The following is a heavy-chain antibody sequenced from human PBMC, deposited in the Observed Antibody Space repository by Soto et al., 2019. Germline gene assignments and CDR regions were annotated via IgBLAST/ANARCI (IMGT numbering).Heavy chain of an antibody. J-gene: IGHJ6*02. Sequence: PWQTLLLTCAISGNSVFSKSAALNWVRLSPSRGLEWLGRTYYRSKWYNDYAVSVKSRITINPDTSKNQFSLQLNSVTPEDTAVYYCARWGRYSGSYYGMDVWGQGTTVTVSS. V-gene: IGHV6-1*01. CDR1: GNSVFSKSAA. CDR2: TYYRSKWYN. D-gene: IGHD1-26*01. CDR3: ARWGRYSGSYYGMDV.